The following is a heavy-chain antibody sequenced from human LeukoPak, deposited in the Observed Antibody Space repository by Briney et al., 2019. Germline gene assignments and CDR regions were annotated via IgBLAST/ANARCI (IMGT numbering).Heavy chain of an antibody. CDR1: GGTFSSYA. D-gene: IGHD3-10*01. J-gene: IGHJ4*02. CDR2: IIPIFGTA. V-gene: IGHV1-69*06. CDR3: ATFREERYGSGYYFDC. Sequence: SVQVSCKASGGTFSSYAISWVRQAPGQGLEWMGGIIPIFGTANYAQKFQGRVTITADKSTSTAYMELSSLRSEDTAVYYCATFREERYGSGYYFDCWGQGTLSPSPQ.